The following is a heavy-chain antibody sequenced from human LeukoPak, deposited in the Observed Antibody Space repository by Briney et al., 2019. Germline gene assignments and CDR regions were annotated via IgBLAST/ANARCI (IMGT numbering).Heavy chain of an antibody. CDR2: IYHSGST. Sequence: SETLSLTCTVSGGSISSGGYYWSWIRQPPGKGLEWIGYIYHSGSTYYNPSLKSRVTISVDTSKNQFSLKLSSVTAADTAVYYCARGWGFWYFDLWGRGTLVTVSS. D-gene: IGHD7-27*01. J-gene: IGHJ2*01. V-gene: IGHV4-30-2*02. CDR1: GGSISSGGYY. CDR3: ARGWGFWYFDL.